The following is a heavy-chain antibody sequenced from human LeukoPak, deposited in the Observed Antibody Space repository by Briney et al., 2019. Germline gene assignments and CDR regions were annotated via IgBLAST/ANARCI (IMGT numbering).Heavy chain of an antibody. CDR2: IIPIFGTA. V-gene: IGHV1-69*05. CDR1: GGTFSSYA. Sequence: SVKVSCKASGGTFSSYAISWVRQAPGQGLEWMGGIIPIFGTANYAQKFQGRVTITTDESTSTAYMELSSLRSEDTAVYYCAQCASTSCYRRSLEDYYYYYMDVWGKGTTVTVSS. J-gene: IGHJ6*03. D-gene: IGHD2-2*02. CDR3: AQCASTSCYRRSLEDYYYYYMDV.